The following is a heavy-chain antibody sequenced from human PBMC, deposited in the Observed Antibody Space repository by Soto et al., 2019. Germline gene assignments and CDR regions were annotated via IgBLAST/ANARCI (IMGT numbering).Heavy chain of an antibody. CDR1: GGTFSSYA. V-gene: IGHV1-69*01. Sequence: QVQLVQSGAEVKKPGSSVKVSCKSSGGTFSSYAVSWVRQSPGQVLEWMGGIIRIFHTPTCAQKFQGRVTITADESTSTAYMELISMRSDDTAVYYCVHRRDGYNSAFFDYWGQGTLVTVSS. D-gene: IGHD5-12*01. CDR3: VHRRDGYNSAFFDY. CDR2: IIRIFHTP. J-gene: IGHJ4*02.